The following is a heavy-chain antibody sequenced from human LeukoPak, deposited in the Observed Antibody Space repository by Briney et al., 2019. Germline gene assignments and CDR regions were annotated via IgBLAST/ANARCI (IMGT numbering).Heavy chain of an antibody. CDR3: ARDVLEGSGSFRTDY. J-gene: IGHJ4*02. D-gene: IGHD3-10*01. V-gene: IGHV1-18*01. Sequence: ASVKVSCKASGYTFTSYGISWVRQAPGQGLEWMGWISAYNGNTNYAQKLQGRVTMTTDTSTSTAYMELRSLRSDDTAVYYCARDVLEGSGSFRTDYWGQGTLVTVSS. CDR2: ISAYNGNT. CDR1: GYTFTSYG.